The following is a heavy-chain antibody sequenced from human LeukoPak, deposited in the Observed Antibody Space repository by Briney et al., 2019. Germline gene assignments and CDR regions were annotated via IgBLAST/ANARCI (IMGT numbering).Heavy chain of an antibody. CDR2: INWNGGST. D-gene: IGHD1-7*01. J-gene: IGHJ4*02. CDR1: GFTFDDYG. Sequence: GGSLRLSCAASGFTFDDYGMSWVPQAPGKGLEWVSGINWNGGSTGYADSVKGRFTISRDNAKNSLYLQMNSLRAEDTALYYCARAGASGTTESLNYWGQGTLVTVSS. V-gene: IGHV3-20*04. CDR3: ARAGASGTTESLNY.